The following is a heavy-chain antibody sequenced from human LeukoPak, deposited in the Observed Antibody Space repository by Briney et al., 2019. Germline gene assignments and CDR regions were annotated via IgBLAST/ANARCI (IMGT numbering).Heavy chain of an antibody. Sequence: SETLSLTCTVSGGSISSSSYYWGWIRQPPGKGLEWIGSIYYSGSTNYNPSLKSRVTISVDTSKNQFSLKLSSVTAADTAVYYCARDSLPRVEYYYYMDVWGKGTTVTVSS. D-gene: IGHD2-15*01. CDR2: IYYSGST. CDR3: ARDSLPRVEYYYYMDV. J-gene: IGHJ6*03. V-gene: IGHV4-39*07. CDR1: GGSISSSSYY.